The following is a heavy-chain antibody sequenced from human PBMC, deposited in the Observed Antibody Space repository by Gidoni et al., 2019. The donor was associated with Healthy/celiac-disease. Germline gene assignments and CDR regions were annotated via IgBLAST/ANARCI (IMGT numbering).Heavy chain of an antibody. D-gene: IGHD2-2*01. CDR2: INHSGST. Sequence: QVQLQQWGAGLLKPSETLSLTCAFYGGSFSGYYWSWIRQPPGKGLEWIGEINHSGSTNYNPSLKSRVTISVDTSKNQFSLKLSSVTAADTAVYYCARGRLSSIVVVPAARVYGMDVWGQGTTVTVSS. J-gene: IGHJ6*02. CDR3: ARGRLSSIVVVPAARVYGMDV. CDR1: GGSFSGYY. V-gene: IGHV4-34*01.